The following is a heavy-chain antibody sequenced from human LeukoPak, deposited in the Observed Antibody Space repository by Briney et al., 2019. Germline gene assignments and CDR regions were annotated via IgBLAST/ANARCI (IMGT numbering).Heavy chain of an antibody. Sequence: PGGSLRLSCAASGFTFSSYGMHWVRQAPGKGLEGVAGISYDENNKYYAASVKGRFTISRDNSKNALYLQMNSLRAEDTAVYYCAREALRFPLFDPWGQGTLVTVSS. J-gene: IGHJ5*02. D-gene: IGHD3-3*01. CDR1: GFTFSSYG. CDR3: AREALRFPLFDP. CDR2: ISYDENNK. V-gene: IGHV3-30*03.